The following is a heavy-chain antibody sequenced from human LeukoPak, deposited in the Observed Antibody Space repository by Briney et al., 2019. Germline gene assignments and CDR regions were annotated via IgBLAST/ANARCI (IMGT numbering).Heavy chain of an antibody. J-gene: IGHJ4*02. V-gene: IGHV1-2*02. D-gene: IGHD6-19*01. CDR1: GYTFTGYY. Sequence: GASVKVSCKASGYTFTGYYMHWVRQAPGQGPEWMGWINPNSGGTNYAQKFQGRVTMTRDTSISTAYMELSRLRSDDTAVYYCAREGPPAMAGTEYYFDYWGQGTLVTVSS. CDR2: INPNSGGT. CDR3: AREGPPAMAGTEYYFDY.